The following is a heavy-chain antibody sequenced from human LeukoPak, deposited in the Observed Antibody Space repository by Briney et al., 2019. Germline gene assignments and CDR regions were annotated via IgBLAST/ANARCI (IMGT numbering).Heavy chain of an antibody. CDR2: INPSGGT. CDR1: GYTFSIYN. D-gene: IGHD6-13*01. CDR3: AREGVAGTGLDY. J-gene: IGHJ4*02. Sequence: ASVKVSCKASGYTFSIYNMHWVRQAPGQGLEWMGIINPSGGTSYAQKLQGRITMTRDTSIVYMELSSLRSEDTAVYYCAREGVAGTGLDYWGQGTLVTVSS. V-gene: IGHV1-46*01.